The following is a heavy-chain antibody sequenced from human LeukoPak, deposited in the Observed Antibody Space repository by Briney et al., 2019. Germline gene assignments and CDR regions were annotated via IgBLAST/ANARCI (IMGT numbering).Heavy chain of an antibody. CDR1: GGSFSGHC. V-gene: IGHV4-34*01. D-gene: IGHD1-1*01. Sequence: SETLSLTCAVYGGSFSGHCWSWIRQPPGKGLEWIRVIKHSGSTKYNPSLKSRVTISVDAYKNQFSLKLSSVTAADKAVYYCAAAGYWNDSDYYYYYGMDVWGQGTTVTVSS. J-gene: IGHJ6*02. CDR2: IKHSGST. CDR3: AAAGYWNDSDYYYYYGMDV.